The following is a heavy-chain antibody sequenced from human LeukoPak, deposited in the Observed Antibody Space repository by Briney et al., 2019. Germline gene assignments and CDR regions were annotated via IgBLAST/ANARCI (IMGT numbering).Heavy chain of an antibody. CDR2: ISSSSSYI. CDR1: GFTLSSYG. J-gene: IGHJ4*02. Sequence: PGGSLRLSCAVSGFTLSSYGMNGVRQAPGKGLEWVSSISSSSSYIYYGDSVKGRFTISRDNAKNSLYLQMNSLRAEDTAVYYCARDYREQWLLRSIDYWGQGTLVTVSS. V-gene: IGHV3-21*01. D-gene: IGHD6-19*01. CDR3: ARDYREQWLLRSIDY.